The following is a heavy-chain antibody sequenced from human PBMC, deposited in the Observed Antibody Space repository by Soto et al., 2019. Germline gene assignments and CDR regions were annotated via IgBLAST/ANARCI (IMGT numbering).Heavy chain of an antibody. D-gene: IGHD2-15*01. Sequence: ASVKVSCKASGYTFTGYYMHWVRQAPGQGLEWMGWINPNSGGTNYAQKFQGRVTMTRDTSISTAYMELSRLRSDDTAVYYCAAVADIVVVVAALGRYGMDVWGQGTTVTVSS. J-gene: IGHJ6*02. V-gene: IGHV1-2*02. CDR1: GYTFTGYY. CDR3: AAVADIVVVVAALGRYGMDV. CDR2: INPNSGGT.